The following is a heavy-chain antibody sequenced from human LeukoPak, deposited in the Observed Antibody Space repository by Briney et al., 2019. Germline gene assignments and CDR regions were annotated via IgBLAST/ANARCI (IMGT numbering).Heavy chain of an antibody. CDR1: GFTVSSNY. Sequence: GGSLRLPCAASGFTVSSNYMSWIRQAPGKGLEWVSYISSSGSTIYYADSVKGRFTISRDNAKNSLYVQMNSLRAEDTAVYYCAREEWELPVDYWGQGTLVTVSS. CDR2: ISSSGSTI. V-gene: IGHV3-11*01. D-gene: IGHD1-26*01. J-gene: IGHJ4*02. CDR3: AREEWELPVDY.